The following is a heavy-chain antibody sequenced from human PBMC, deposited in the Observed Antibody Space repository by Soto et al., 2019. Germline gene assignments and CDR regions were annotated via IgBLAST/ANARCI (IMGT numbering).Heavy chain of an antibody. D-gene: IGHD3-3*01. J-gene: IGHJ5*02. Sequence: SETLSLTCAVYGGSFSGYYWSWIRQPPGKGLEWIGEINHSGSTNYNPSLKSRVTISVDTSKNQFSLKLSSVTAADTAVYYCARASDFWSGWTDWFDPWGQGTLVTVSS. CDR1: GGSFSGYY. CDR2: INHSGST. V-gene: IGHV4-34*01. CDR3: ARASDFWSGWTDWFDP.